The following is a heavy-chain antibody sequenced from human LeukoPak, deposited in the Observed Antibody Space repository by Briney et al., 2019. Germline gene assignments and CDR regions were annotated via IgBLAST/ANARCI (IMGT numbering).Heavy chain of an antibody. CDR2: ISGSGGST. CDR1: GFTFSSYA. Sequence: GGSLRLSCAASGFTFSSYAMSWVRQAPGKGLEWVSAISGSGGSTYYADSVKGRFTISRDNSKNTLYLRMNSLRAEDTAVYYCAARARYGLWGLDYWGQGTLVTVSS. CDR3: AARARYGLWGLDY. D-gene: IGHD5-18*01. J-gene: IGHJ4*02. V-gene: IGHV3-23*01.